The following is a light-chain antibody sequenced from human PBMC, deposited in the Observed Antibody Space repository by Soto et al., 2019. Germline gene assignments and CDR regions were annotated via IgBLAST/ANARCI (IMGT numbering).Light chain of an antibody. Sequence: EIVLTQSPGTLSLSPGERATLSCRASQSVSSNYLAWYQQKPGQAPRLLIYGASSRATGIPDRFSGSGSGTDFTLTISRLEPEDFAVYYYQQYXSLRWRCGQGTKVDIK. CDR2: GAS. V-gene: IGKV3-20*01. CDR3: QQYXSLRWR. CDR1: QSVSSNY. J-gene: IGKJ1*01.